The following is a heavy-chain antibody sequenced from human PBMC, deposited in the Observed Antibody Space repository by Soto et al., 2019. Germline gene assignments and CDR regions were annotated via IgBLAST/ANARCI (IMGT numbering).Heavy chain of an antibody. Sequence: SETLSLTCTVSGDSISGGASFWSWIRQPPGKGLEWIANVYYSGSSYYNPSLKSRLTISVDTTKNQFSLKLSSVTAADTAVYYCARLYNWFDPWGQGTLVTVPA. CDR3: ARLYNWFDP. CDR1: GDSISGGASF. J-gene: IGHJ5*02. CDR2: VYYSGSS. V-gene: IGHV4-30-4*01.